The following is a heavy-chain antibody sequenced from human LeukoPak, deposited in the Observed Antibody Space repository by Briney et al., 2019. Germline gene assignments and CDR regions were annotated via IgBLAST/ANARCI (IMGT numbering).Heavy chain of an antibody. CDR2: ISYDGSNK. D-gene: IGHD1-1*01. CDR1: GFTLSSYA. V-gene: IGHV3-30*04. J-gene: IGHJ4*02. CDR3: ARDTVEWGSYFDY. Sequence: GGSLRLSCAASGFTLSSYAMHWVRQVPGKGLEWVAVISYDGSNKYYADSVKGRFTISRDNSKNTLYLQMNSLRAEDTAVYYCARDTVEWGSYFDYWGQGTLVTVSS.